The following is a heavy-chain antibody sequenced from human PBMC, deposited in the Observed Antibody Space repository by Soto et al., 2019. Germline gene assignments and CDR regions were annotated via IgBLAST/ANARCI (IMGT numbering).Heavy chain of an antibody. CDR1: GGSISSYY. D-gene: IGHD5-12*01. CDR3: ARSGYSGYDPLGY. Sequence: PSETLSLTCTVSGGSISSYYWSWIRQPPGKGLEWIGYIYYSGSTNYNPSLKSRVTISVDTSTNQFSLKLSSVTAADTAVYYCARSGYSGYDPLGYWGQGTLVTVSS. V-gene: IGHV4-59*01. J-gene: IGHJ4*02. CDR2: IYYSGST.